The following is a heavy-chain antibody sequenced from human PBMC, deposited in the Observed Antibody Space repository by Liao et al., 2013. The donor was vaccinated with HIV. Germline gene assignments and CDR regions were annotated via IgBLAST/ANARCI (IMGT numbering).Heavy chain of an antibody. Sequence: QVQLQESGPGLVKPSQTLSLTCTVSGGSISSGSYYWSWIRQPAGKGLEWIGRIYTSGSTNYNPSLKSRVTISVDTSKNQFSLKLSSVTAADTAVYYCATLYGGLNYGYADFWGQGILVTVSS. CDR2: IYTSGST. CDR3: ATLYGGLNYGYADF. D-gene: IGHD5-18*01. V-gene: IGHV4-61*02. J-gene: IGHJ4*02. CDR1: GGSISSGSYY.